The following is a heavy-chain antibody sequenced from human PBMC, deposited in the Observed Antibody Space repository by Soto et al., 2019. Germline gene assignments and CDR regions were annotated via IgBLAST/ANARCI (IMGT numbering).Heavy chain of an antibody. Sequence: EVQLLESGGGLVQTGGSLRLSCAASGFTFSSYAMRWVRLAPGKGLEWVSAISGSGGTTYCADSVKGRFTISRDNSKNTLYLQMNSLRAEDTALYYCAKMDTAVGYAMDVWGQGTTVTVSS. J-gene: IGHJ6*02. CDR2: ISGSGGTT. CDR3: AKMDTAVGYAMDV. D-gene: IGHD5-18*01. V-gene: IGHV3-23*01. CDR1: GFTFSSYA.